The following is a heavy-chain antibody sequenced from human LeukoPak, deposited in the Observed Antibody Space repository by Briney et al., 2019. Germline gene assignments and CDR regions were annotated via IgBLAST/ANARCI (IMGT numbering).Heavy chain of an antibody. Sequence: SQTLSLTCAISGDSVSSDSAAWNWIRQSPSRGLEWLGRTYYRSKWYHDYSVSVKSRITINPDTSKNQFSLQLNSVTPGDTAVYYCARAVAGTEGWFNSWGQGTLVTVSS. CDR1: GDSVSSDSAA. V-gene: IGHV6-1*01. D-gene: IGHD6-19*01. J-gene: IGHJ5*01. CDR3: ARAVAGTEGWFNS. CDR2: TYYRSKWYH.